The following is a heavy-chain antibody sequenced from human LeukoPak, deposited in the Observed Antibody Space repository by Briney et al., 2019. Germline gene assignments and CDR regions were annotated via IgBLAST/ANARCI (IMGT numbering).Heavy chain of an antibody. V-gene: IGHV3-21*01. CDR2: ISSSSSYI. CDR1: GFTFSSYS. J-gene: IGHJ6*03. Sequence: GGSLRLSCAASGFTFSSYSMNWVRQAPGKGLEWVSSISSSSSYIYYADSVKGRFTISRDNAKNSLYLQMNSLRAEDTAVYYCARVVHCSSNMGVCHYMDVWGKGTTVTVSS. D-gene: IGHD2-2*01. CDR3: ARVVHCSSNMGVCHYMDV.